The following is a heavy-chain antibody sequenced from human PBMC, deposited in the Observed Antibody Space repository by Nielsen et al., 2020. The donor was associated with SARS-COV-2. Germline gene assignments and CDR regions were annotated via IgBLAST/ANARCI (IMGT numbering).Heavy chain of an antibody. CDR1: GGSFSGYY. CDR3: ARGRGRRLQPSHSSLTKYYFDY. Sequence: SETLSLTCAVYGGSFSGYYWSWIRQPPGKGLEWIGEINHSGSTNYNPSLKSRVTISVDTSKNQFSLKLSSVTAADTAVYYCARGRGRRLQPSHSSLTKYYFDYWGQGTLVTVSS. J-gene: IGHJ4*02. D-gene: IGHD6-13*01. CDR2: INHSGST. V-gene: IGHV4-34*01.